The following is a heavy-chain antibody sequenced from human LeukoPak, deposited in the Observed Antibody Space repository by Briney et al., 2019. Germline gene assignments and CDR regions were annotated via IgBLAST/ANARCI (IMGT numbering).Heavy chain of an antibody. V-gene: IGHV3-9*01. CDR3: AKEGRDYDSSGYYRAEYFQH. D-gene: IGHD3-22*01. CDR1: GFIVSGDF. CDR2: ISWSSGSI. Sequence: GGSLRLSCAASGFIVSGDFMSWVRQAPGKGLEWVSGISWSSGSIGYADSVKGRFTISRDNAKNSLYLQMNSLRAEDTALYYCAKEGRDYDSSGYYRAEYFQHWGQGTLVTVSS. J-gene: IGHJ1*01.